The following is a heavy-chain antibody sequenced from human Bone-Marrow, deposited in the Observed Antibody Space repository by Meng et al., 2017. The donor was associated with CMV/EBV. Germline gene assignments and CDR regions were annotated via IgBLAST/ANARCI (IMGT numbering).Heavy chain of an antibody. Sequence: GGSLRLSCAVYGGSFSGYYWSWIRQPPGKGLEWVGRIRNKANSYTTEYAASVKGRFTISRDDSKNSLFLQMNSLKTEDTAVYHCARVAGVYWGYGMDVWGQGATVTVSS. CDR2: IRNKANSYTT. CDR1: GGSFSGYY. J-gene: IGHJ6*02. CDR3: ARVAGVYWGYGMDV. V-gene: IGHV3-72*01. D-gene: IGHD1-26*01.